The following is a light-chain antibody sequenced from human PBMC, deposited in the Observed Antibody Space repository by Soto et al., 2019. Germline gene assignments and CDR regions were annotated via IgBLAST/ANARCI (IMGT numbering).Light chain of an antibody. J-gene: IGLJ1*01. V-gene: IGLV2-14*01. CDR2: EVS. Sequence: QSALTQPASVSGSPGQSITISCTGTSSDVGGYNYVSWYQQHPGKAPKLMIYEVSNRPSGVSNRFSGSKSCNKASLTISGLQAEDEADYYFSKYTGSSNPYVFVTGTKGT. CDR3: SKYTGSSNPYV. CDR1: SSDVGGYNY.